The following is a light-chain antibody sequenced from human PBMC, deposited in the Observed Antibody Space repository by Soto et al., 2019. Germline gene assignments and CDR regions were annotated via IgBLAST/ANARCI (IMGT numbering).Light chain of an antibody. V-gene: IGKV1-39*01. CDR3: TQSYMDPIT. Sequence: DMQMTQSPSSLSASVGNRVTITCRASQSISTYLNWYQKKPGKAHNLPIYDASRLPSGVHSRVSGSGGGTDFTLSIRSVQPEVFATYFCTQSYMDPITVGQGTRLEIK. CDR2: DAS. J-gene: IGKJ5*01. CDR1: QSISTY.